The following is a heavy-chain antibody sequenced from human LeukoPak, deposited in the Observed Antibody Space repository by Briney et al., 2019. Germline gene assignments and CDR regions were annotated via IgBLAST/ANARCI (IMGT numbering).Heavy chain of an antibody. CDR1: GGSISSYY. V-gene: IGHV4-59*12. J-gene: IGHJ6*02. CDR3: ASRQDCSGGSCYSGDYYYYYGMDV. CDR2: IYYSGST. Sequence: SETLSLTCTVSGGSISSYYWSWIRQPPGKGLEWIGYIYYSGSTNYNPSLKSRVTISVDTSKNQFSLKLSSVTAADTAVYYCASRQDCSGGSCYSGDYYYYYGMDVWGQGTTVTVSS. D-gene: IGHD2-15*01.